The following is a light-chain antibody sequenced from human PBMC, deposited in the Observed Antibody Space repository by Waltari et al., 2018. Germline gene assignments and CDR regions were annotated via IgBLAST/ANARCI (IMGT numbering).Light chain of an antibody. Sequence: QAVVTQPSSLSASPGASASLTCTLRSGINVGTYRIHWYQQKPGSPPQYLLTYKSDSDKQRGSGVPSRFFGSKDASANAGILLISGLQSVDEADYYCLIWHNSAWMFGGGTKLTVL. CDR3: LIWHNSAWM. CDR2: YKSDSDK. CDR1: SGINVGTYR. J-gene: IGLJ3*02. V-gene: IGLV5-45*02.